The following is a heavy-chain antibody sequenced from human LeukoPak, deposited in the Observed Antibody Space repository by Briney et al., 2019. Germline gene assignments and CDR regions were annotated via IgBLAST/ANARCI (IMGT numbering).Heavy chain of an antibody. Sequence: PSETLSLTCTVSGGSISSSSYYWGWIRQPPGKGLEWIGTIYYSGSTYYNPSLESRVTLSVDTSKNQFSLKLSSVTAADTAVYYCARGELGAKDFWGQGTLVTVSS. D-gene: IGHD1-26*01. J-gene: IGHJ4*02. V-gene: IGHV4-39*01. CDR2: IYYSGST. CDR1: GGSISSSSYY. CDR3: ARGELGAKDF.